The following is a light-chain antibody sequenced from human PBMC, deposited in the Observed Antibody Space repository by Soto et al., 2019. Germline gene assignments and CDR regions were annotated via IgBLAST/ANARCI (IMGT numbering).Light chain of an antibody. CDR3: QQYGSSRFT. Sequence: EIVLTQSPGTLSLSPGERATLSCRASQSISSSYLAWYQQKPGQAPRLLVYGASSRATGIPDRFSGSGSGTDFTLTISILEPADFAVYYCQQYGSSRFTFGPGTKVDIK. CDR2: GAS. V-gene: IGKV3-20*01. J-gene: IGKJ3*01. CDR1: QSISSSY.